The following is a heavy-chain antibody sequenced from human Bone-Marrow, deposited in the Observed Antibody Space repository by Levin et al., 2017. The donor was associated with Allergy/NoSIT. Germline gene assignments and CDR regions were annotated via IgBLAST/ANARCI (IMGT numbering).Heavy chain of an antibody. Sequence: PGGSLRLSCAAFGFRLSDYGLHWVRQAPGKGLEWVAVISYDGSNKYYADSVKGRFTISKDRSKNTLFLQMNSLRAEDTAVYYCARDRDGYNYFPDYWGQGTLVTVSS. CDR1: GFRLSDYG. D-gene: IGHD5-24*01. CDR3: ARDRDGYNYFPDY. J-gene: IGHJ4*02. CDR2: ISYDGSNK. V-gene: IGHV3-33*01.